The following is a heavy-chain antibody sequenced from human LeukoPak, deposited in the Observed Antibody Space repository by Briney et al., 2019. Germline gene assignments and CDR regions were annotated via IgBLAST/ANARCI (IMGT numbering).Heavy chain of an antibody. CDR3: ARGRQDVTMIVVVMTAVSYYLDV. D-gene: IGHD3-22*01. V-gene: IGHV4-34*01. CDR1: GGSFSGYY. J-gene: IGHJ6*03. Sequence: SETLSLICAVYGGSFSGYYWTWIRQTPEKGLEWIGEMNPSGSTSYNPSLKSRVTISVDTSKNQFSLKLSSVTAADMAVYYCARGRQDVTMIVVVMTAVSYYLDVWGKGTTVTVS. CDR2: MNPSGST.